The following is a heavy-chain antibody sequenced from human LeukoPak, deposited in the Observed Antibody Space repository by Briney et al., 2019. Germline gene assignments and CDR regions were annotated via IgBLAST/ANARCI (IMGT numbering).Heavy chain of an antibody. CDR2: INVGNGNT. CDR1: GYTFTSYA. J-gene: IGHJ4*02. V-gene: IGHV1-3*01. Sequence: ASVKVSCKASGYTFTSYAMHWVRQAPGQRLEWMGWINVGNGNTKYSQKFQGRVTITRDTSASIAYMELSSLRSEDTAVYYCAREGVAATGLDYWGQGTLVTVSS. CDR3: AREGVAATGLDY. D-gene: IGHD6-13*01.